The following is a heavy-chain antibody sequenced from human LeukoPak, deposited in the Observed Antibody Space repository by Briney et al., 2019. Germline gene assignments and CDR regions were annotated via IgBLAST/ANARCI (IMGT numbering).Heavy chain of an antibody. V-gene: IGHV3-48*03. Sequence: GGSLRLSCAASGFTFSSHEINWVRQAPGKGLEWVSYISSSGSTIYYADSVKGRFTISRDNAKNSLYLQMNSLRAEDTAVYYCARDRGLDAFDIWGQGTMVTVSS. CDR1: GFTFSSHE. D-gene: IGHD3/OR15-3a*01. CDR2: ISSSGSTI. J-gene: IGHJ3*02. CDR3: ARDRGLDAFDI.